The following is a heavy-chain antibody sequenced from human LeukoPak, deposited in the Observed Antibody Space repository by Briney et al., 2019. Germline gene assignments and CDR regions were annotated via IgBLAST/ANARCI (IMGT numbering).Heavy chain of an antibody. CDR2: ISRSGVAT. Sequence: PGGSLRLSCAASGSTFTSFAMSWVRQAPGKGLEWVSTISRSGVATYYANSVKGRFTISRDNSKNTVYLQMNSLRAEDTAIYYCAKHSHDGSAPYYEVQLDYWGQGTLVTVSS. CDR3: AKHSHDGSAPYYEVQLDY. D-gene: IGHD3-22*01. V-gene: IGHV3-23*01. J-gene: IGHJ4*02. CDR1: GSTFTSFA.